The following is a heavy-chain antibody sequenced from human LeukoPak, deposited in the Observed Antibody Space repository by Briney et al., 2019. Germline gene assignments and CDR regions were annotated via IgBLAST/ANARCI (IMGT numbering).Heavy chain of an antibody. CDR1: GYSISSGYY. D-gene: IGHD3-9*01. CDR3: ARGQRNVLRYFADWFDP. CDR2: IYHSGST. J-gene: IGHJ5*02. V-gene: IGHV4-38-2*02. Sequence: SETLSLTCTVSGYSISSGYYWGWIRQPPGKGLEWIGSIYHSGSTYYNPPLKSRVTISVDTSKNQFSLKLSSVTAADTAVYYCARGQRNVLRYFADWFDPWGQGTLVTVS.